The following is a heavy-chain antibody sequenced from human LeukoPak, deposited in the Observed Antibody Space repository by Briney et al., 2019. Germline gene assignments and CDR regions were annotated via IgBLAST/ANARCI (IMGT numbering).Heavy chain of an antibody. V-gene: IGHV3-30*04. D-gene: IGHD3/OR15-3a*01. CDR2: ISYDGSNK. CDR3: ARDRQWPGLAAFDI. CDR1: GFTFSSYA. Sequence: GGSLRLSCAASGFTFSSYAMHWVRQAPGKGLEWVAVISYDGSNKYYADSVKGRFTISRDNSKNTLYLQMNSLRAEDTAVYYCARDRQWPGLAAFDIWGQGTMVTVSS. J-gene: IGHJ3*02.